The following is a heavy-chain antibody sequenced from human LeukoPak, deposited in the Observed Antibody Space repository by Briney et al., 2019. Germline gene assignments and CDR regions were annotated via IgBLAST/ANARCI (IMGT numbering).Heavy chain of an antibody. D-gene: IGHD3-3*01. J-gene: IGHJ4*02. CDR3: ARQPPEYYDFWSGFDY. CDR1: GYSFTSYW. V-gene: IGHV5-51*01. CDR2: IYPGDSDT. Sequence: GESLKISCKGSGYSFTSYWIGRVRQMPGKGLEWMGIIYPGDSDTRYSPSFQGQVTISADKSISTAYLQWSSLKASDTAMYYCARQPPEYYDFWSGFDYWGQGTLVTVSS.